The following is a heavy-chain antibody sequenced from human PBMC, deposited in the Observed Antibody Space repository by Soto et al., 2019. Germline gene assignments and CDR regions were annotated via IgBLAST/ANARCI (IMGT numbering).Heavy chain of an antibody. D-gene: IGHD3-22*01. CDR1: GGTFSSYT. CDR2: MIPILGIA. CDR3: ARDGGYYYDSNDY. J-gene: IGHJ4*02. Sequence: QVQLVQSGAEVKKPGSSVKVSCKASGGTFSSYTISWVRQAPGQGLEWMGRMIPILGIANYAQKFQGRVTITADKSTSTAYMELSSLRSEDTAVYYCARDGGYYYDSNDYWGQGTLVTVSS. V-gene: IGHV1-69*08.